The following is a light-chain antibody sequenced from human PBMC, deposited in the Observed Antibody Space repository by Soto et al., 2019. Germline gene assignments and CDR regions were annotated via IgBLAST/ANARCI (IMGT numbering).Light chain of an antibody. Sequence: DIQMTQSPSTLSASVGDRVTITFRASHSISTWLAWYQQEPGKDPKLLIHKASSLQSGVPSRFSGSGSGTDFTLTISSPHTDDFATYYCQQYNSYSPTLGQGTRVEIK. J-gene: IGKJ1*01. V-gene: IGKV1-5*03. CDR2: KAS. CDR1: HSISTW. CDR3: QQYNSYSPT.